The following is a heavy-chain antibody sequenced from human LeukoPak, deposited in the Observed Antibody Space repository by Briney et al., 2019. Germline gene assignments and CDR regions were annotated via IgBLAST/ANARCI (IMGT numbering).Heavy chain of an antibody. CDR2: IYYSGSA. D-gene: IGHD3-22*01. CDR1: GGSISNYY. Sequence: KTSETLSLTYTVSGGSISNYYWSWIRQPPGKGLEWIGYIYYSGSANYNPSLKSRVTISVDTSKNQFSLNLTSVTAADTAVYYCARYYYDSSGYFSDYWGQGTLVTVSS. J-gene: IGHJ4*02. CDR3: ARYYYDSSGYFSDY. V-gene: IGHV4-59*01.